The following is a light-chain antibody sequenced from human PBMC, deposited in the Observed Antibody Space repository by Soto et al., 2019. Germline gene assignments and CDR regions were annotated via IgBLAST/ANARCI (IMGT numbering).Light chain of an antibody. J-gene: IGLJ2*01. V-gene: IGLV2-14*01. CDR2: GVS. CDR3: SSYTSTNTLV. CDR1: SSDVGDYNY. Sequence: QSALTQPASVSGSPGQSITISCTGTSSDVGDYNYVSWYQQHPGKAPKLIIYGVSNRPSGISYRCSGSKSGNTASLTISGLQAEDEADYYCSSYTSTNTLVFGGGTKVTVL.